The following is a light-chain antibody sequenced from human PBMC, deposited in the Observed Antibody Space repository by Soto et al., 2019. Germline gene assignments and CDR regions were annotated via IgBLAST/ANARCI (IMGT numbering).Light chain of an antibody. J-gene: IGKJ1*01. CDR2: GAS. CDR1: QSVSSSY. CDR3: QQDDSSQT. Sequence: EIVLTQSPGTLSLSPGERATLSCRASQSVSSSYLAWYQQKPGQAPRLLIYGASSRATGIPDRFSGSGSGTDFTLTISRLEPEDFAVYYCQQDDSSQTFGQGTKVEIQ. V-gene: IGKV3-20*01.